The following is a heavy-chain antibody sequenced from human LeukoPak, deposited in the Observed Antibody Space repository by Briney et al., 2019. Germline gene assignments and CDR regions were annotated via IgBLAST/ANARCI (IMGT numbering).Heavy chain of an antibody. CDR1: GGSISSYY. D-gene: IGHD6-13*01. V-gene: IGHV4-59*08. Sequence: PSETLSLTCTVSGGSISSYYRNWIRQPPGKGLEWIGYINYIRTTDYNPSLKSRVTISLDTSKNRFSLKLSSVTAADTAMYYCARSYSSSDHYYYYGMDVWGQGTTVTVSS. CDR3: ARSYSSSDHYYYYGMDV. CDR2: INYIRTT. J-gene: IGHJ6*02.